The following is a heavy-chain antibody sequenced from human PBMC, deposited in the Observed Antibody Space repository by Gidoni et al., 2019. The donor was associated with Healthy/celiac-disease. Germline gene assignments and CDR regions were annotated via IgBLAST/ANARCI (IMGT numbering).Heavy chain of an antibody. D-gene: IGHD2-15*01. CDR1: GFTFDDYA. CDR2: ISWNSGSI. V-gene: IGHV3-9*01. CDR3: AKDRSGGSATAYYYYGMDV. Sequence: EVQLVESGGGWVQPGRSLRLSCAASGFTFDDYAMPWVRQAPGKGLEWVSGISWNSGSIGYADSVKGRFTISRDNAKNSLYLQMNSLRAEDTALYYRAKDRSGGSATAYYYYGMDVWGQGTTVTVSS. J-gene: IGHJ6*02.